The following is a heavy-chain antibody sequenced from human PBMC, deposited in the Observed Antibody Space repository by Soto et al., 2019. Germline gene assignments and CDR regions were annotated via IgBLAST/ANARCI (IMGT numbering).Heavy chain of an antibody. D-gene: IGHD4-17*01. J-gene: IGHJ4*02. CDR2: GSYSGTT. CDR1: GASVSSGSFY. V-gene: IGHV4-61*01. CDR3: ARGATVTQFDY. Sequence: PSETLSLTCTVSGASVSSGSFYWAWIRQPPGKGLEWIGFGSYSGTTNYKPSLKSRVTISVDTSRSQISLKVSSLTAADTAVYYCARGATVTQFDYWGRGTLVTVSS.